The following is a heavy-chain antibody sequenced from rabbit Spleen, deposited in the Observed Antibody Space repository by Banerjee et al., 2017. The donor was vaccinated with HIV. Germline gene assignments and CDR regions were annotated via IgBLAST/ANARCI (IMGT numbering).Heavy chain of an antibody. D-gene: IGHD8-1*01. CDR3: ARDSGTSFSSYAIYLDL. CDR1: GVSFSSNYY. V-gene: IGHV1S40*01. CDR2: IDAGSSGFT. J-gene: IGHJ3*01. Sequence: QSLEESGGDLVKPGASLTLTCSASGVSFSSNYYMCWVRQAPGKGLEWIACIDAGSSGFTYFASWAKGRFTISKTSSTTVTLQVTSLTAADTATYFCARDSGTSFSSYAIYLDLWGQGTLVTVS.